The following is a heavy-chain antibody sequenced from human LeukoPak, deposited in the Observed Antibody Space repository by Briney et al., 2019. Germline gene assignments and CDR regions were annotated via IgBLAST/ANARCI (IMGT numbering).Heavy chain of an antibody. D-gene: IGHD6-13*01. CDR2: IKSKTDGGTT. V-gene: IGHV3-15*01. CDR3: TRGRGLAAAGIVLYFDY. CDR1: GFTFSNAW. Sequence: GGSLRLSCAASGFTFSNAWMSWVRLAPGKGLEWVGRIKSKTDGGTTDYAAPVKGGFTISRDDSKNTLYLQMNSLKTEDTAVYYCTRGRGLAAAGIVLYFDYWGQGTLVTVSS. J-gene: IGHJ4*02.